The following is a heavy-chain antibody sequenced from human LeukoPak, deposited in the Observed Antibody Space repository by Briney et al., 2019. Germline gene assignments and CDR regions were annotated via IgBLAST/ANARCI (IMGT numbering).Heavy chain of an antibody. CDR2: INSDGSWT. V-gene: IGHV3-74*01. Sequence: GGSLRLSCAASGNYWMHWVRQAPGKGLVWVSHINSDGSWTSYADSVKGRFTISKDNAKNTVYLQMNNLRAEDTAVYYCVSFYETDWGRGTLVTVSS. J-gene: IGHJ4*02. CDR3: VSFYETD. D-gene: IGHD2/OR15-2a*01. CDR1: GNYW.